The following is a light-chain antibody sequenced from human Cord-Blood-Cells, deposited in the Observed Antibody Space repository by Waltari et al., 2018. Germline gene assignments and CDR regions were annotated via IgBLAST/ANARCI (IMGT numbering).Light chain of an antibody. J-gene: IGKJ2*01. V-gene: IGKV4-1*01. Sequence: DIVMTQSPDSLAVSLGERATINCKSSQSVLYSSNNKNYLAWYQQNPGQPPKLLIYWASTRESGVPDRFSGSGSGTDFTLTISSLQAEDVAVYDCQQYYSTPTFGQGTKLEIK. CDR1: QSVLYSSNNKNY. CDR3: QQYYSTPT. CDR2: WAS.